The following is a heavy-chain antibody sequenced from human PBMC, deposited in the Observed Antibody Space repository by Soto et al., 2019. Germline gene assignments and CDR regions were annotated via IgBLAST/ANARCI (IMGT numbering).Heavy chain of an antibody. Sequence: SETLSLTCAVYGGCFSGYYWSGIRQPPGKGLEWIGEINHSGSTNYNPSLKSRVTISVDTSKNQFSLKLSSVTAADTAVYYCARTNYDILTGFDYWGLGTLLTVS. CDR2: INHSGST. V-gene: IGHV4-34*01. D-gene: IGHD3-9*01. CDR1: GGCFSGYY. J-gene: IGHJ4*02. CDR3: ARTNYDILTGFDY.